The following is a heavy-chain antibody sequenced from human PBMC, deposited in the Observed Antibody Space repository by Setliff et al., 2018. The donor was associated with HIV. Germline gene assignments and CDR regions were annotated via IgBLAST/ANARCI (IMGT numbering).Heavy chain of an antibody. V-gene: IGHV3-48*01. CDR3: ARYHFDSSKFDY. J-gene: IGHJ4*02. D-gene: IGHD3-22*01. CDR1: GFIFNDFS. CDR2: VSPDGRNI. Sequence: HPGGSLRLSCAASGFIFNDFSIKWVRQAPGKGLEWISYVSPDGRNIHYADSVKGRLTISRDDAKNTVDLQMNSLRVDDTAVYYCARYHFDSSKFDYWGQGTLVTVSS.